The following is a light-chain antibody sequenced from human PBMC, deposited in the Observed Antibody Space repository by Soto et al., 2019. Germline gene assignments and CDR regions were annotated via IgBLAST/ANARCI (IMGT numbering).Light chain of an antibody. J-gene: IGLJ1*01. CDR3: SSFTTSMTNV. CDR2: DVS. V-gene: IGLV2-14*03. Sequence: QSVLTQPASVSGSPGQSITISCTGTSSDVGGYNYVSWYQHHPGKAPKLMIFDVSDRPSGVSNRFSGSKSGNTASLTISGLQAADEADYFCSSFTTSMTNVFGSGTKVTVL. CDR1: SSDVGGYNY.